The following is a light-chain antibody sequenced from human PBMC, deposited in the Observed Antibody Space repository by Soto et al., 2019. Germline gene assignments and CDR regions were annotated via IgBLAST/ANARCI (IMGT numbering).Light chain of an antibody. V-gene: IGKV3-11*01. CDR1: QSVSSY. CDR2: DAS. CDR3: QQRSNWPPI. J-gene: IGKJ1*01. Sequence: EIVLTQSPATLSFSPGERATLSCRASQSVSSYLAWYQQKPGQAPRLLIYDASNRATGIPARFSGSGSGTDFTLTISSLEPEDFAVYYCQQRSNWPPIFGQGTKVDIK.